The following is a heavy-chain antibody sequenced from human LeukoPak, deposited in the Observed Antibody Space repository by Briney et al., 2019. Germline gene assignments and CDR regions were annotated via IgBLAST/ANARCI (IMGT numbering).Heavy chain of an antibody. CDR1: GFTFSTFA. CDR3: ATYRQVLLPFES. CDR2: IFPSGGEI. Sequence: GGSLRLSCAASGFTFSTFAMIWVRQPPGKGLEWVSSIFPSGGEIHYADSVRGRFTISRDNSKSTLSLQMNSLRAEDTAIYYCATYRQVLLPFESWGQGTLVTVFS. J-gene: IGHJ4*02. V-gene: IGHV3-23*01. D-gene: IGHD2-8*02.